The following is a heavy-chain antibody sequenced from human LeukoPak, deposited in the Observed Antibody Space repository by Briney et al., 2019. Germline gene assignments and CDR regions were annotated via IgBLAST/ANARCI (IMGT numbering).Heavy chain of an antibody. CDR2: IYYSGST. V-gene: IGHV4-39*01. D-gene: IGHD2-21*02. CDR1: GGSITSSRYY. CDR3: ARHVSSDLRIVVVTSDWYFDL. J-gene: IGHJ2*01. Sequence: SETLSLTYSVSGGSITSSRYYWGWIRQSPGGGLEWIGTIYYSGSTYYNPSHRSRVTISADTSKNQFSLNLSPVTAADTAVYYCARHVSSDLRIVVVTSDWYFDLWGRGTLVTVSS.